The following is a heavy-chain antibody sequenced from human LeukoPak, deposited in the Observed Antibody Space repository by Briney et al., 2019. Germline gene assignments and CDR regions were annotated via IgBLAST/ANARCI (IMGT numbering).Heavy chain of an antibody. CDR1: GFSLSTRGVG. CDR2: IYWNDDK. Sequence: SGPTLVNPTQTLTLTCTFSGFSLSTRGVGVGWIRQPPGKALEWLALIYWNDDKRYSPSLKSRLTITKDTSKNQVVLTMTNMDPVDTATYYCAHRRHDILTGYLNYFDYWGQGTLVTVSS. D-gene: IGHD3-9*01. J-gene: IGHJ4*02. V-gene: IGHV2-5*01. CDR3: AHRRHDILTGYLNYFDY.